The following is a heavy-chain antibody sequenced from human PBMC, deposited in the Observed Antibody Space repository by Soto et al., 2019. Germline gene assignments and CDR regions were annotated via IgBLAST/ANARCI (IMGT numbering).Heavy chain of an antibody. V-gene: IGHV2-5*02. Sequence: QITLKESGPTLVKPTQTLTLTCTFSGFSLSTSGVGVGWIRQPPGKALEWLALIYEDDGTIYSPSLKSRLTITKDTSKNQVVLTMTNMDPVDTATDYCAHRLGYGRMAYWGQGTLVTVSS. CDR3: AHRLGYGRMAY. D-gene: IGHD2-15*01. J-gene: IGHJ4*02. CDR2: IYEDDGT. CDR1: GFSLSTSGVG.